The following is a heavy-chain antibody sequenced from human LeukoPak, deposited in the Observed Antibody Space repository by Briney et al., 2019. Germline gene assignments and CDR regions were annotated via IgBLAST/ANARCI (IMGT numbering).Heavy chain of an antibody. CDR3: ARASKVEAFDV. Sequence: PGESLRLSCAASGVTVSSTYMSWVRQAPGKGLEWVSVIYGGSSTYNADSVKGRFTISRDNSKNTLFLQMNSLRAEDTAVYYCARASKVEAFDVWGQGTMVTVSS. CDR2: IYGGSST. V-gene: IGHV3-66*01. J-gene: IGHJ3*01. CDR1: GVTVSSTY. D-gene: IGHD2-15*01.